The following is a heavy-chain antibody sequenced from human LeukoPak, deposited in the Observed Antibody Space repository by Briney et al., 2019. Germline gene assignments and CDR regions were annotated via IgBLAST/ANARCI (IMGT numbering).Heavy chain of an antibody. CDR3: ARASRIIVGATYYYYYMDV. D-gene: IGHD1-26*01. J-gene: IGHJ6*03. CDR2: ISYDGSNK. Sequence: QTGGSLRLSCAASGFTFSSYAMHWVRQAPGKGLEWVAVISYDGSNKYYADSVKGRLTISRDNSKNTLYLQMNSLRAEDTAVYYCARASRIIVGATYYYYYMDVWGKGTAVTVSS. V-gene: IGHV3-30*04. CDR1: GFTFSSYA.